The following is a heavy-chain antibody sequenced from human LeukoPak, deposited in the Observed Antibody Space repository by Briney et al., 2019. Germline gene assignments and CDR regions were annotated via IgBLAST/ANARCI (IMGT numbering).Heavy chain of an antibody. CDR2: IWYDGSNK. CDR3: AKDTGYDSSGYLTWLLDY. CDR1: GFTFSSYG. D-gene: IGHD3-22*01. V-gene: IGHV3-30*02. J-gene: IGHJ4*02. Sequence: GGSLRLSCAASGFTFSSYGMHWVRQAPGKGLEWVAVIWYDGSNKYYADSVKGRFTISRDNSKNTLYLQMNSLRAEDTAVYYCAKDTGYDSSGYLTWLLDYWGQGTLVTVSS.